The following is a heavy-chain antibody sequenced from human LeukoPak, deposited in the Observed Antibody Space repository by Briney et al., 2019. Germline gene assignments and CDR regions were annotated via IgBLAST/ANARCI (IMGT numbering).Heavy chain of an antibody. CDR1: GGTFSSYA. D-gene: IGHD1-26*01. CDR3: ARSKSRVGAQKYYYYYYMDV. J-gene: IGHJ6*03. CDR2: IIPIFGTA. V-gene: IGHV1-69*01. Sequence: ASVKVSCKASGGTFSSYAISWVRQAPGQGLEWMGGIIPIFGTANYAQKFQGRVTITADESTSTAYMELSSLRSEDTAVYYCARSKSRVGAQKYYYYYYMDVWGKGTTVTVSS.